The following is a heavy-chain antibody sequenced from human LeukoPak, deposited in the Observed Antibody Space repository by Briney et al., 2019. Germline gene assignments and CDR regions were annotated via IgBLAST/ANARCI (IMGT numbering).Heavy chain of an antibody. CDR3: ARVMASSGSYSHDAFDI. Sequence: SETLSLTCAVYGGSFNGHHWTWIRQAPGKGLEWIGEIKHSGSTNYNPSLKSRVTISVDTSKNQFSLKLSSVTAADTAVYYCARVMASSGSYSHDAFDIWGQGTMVTVSS. D-gene: IGHD1-26*01. V-gene: IGHV4-34*01. CDR1: GGSFNGHH. J-gene: IGHJ3*02. CDR2: IKHSGST.